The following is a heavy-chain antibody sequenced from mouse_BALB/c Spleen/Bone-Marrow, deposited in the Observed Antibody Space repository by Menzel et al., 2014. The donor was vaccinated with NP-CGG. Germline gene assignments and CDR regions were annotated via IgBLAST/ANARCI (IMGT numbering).Heavy chain of an antibody. CDR2: ITQDSTTI. Sequence: EVKLQESGGGLVQPGGSLKLSCAASGFDFSRYWMGWVRQAPGKGLGWIGEITQDSTTINYTPSLKYKFIISRDNAKNTLFLQMSNVRSEDTALYYCARLGYYGGFAYWGQGTLVTVSA. CDR1: GFDFSRYW. V-gene: IGHV4-1*02. CDR3: ARLGYYGGFAY. J-gene: IGHJ3*01. D-gene: IGHD2-3*01.